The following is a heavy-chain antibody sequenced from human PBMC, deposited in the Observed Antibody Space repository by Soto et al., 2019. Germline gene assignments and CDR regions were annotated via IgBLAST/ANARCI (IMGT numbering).Heavy chain of an antibody. CDR2: ISGSGGST. D-gene: IGHD6-13*01. J-gene: IGHJ6*02. V-gene: IGHV3-23*01. CDR3: AKFRVAAYPYYYGMDV. CDR1: GFTFSSYA. Sequence: GGSLRLSCAASGFTFSSYAMSWVRQAPGKGLEWVSAISGSGGSTYYADSVKGRFTISRDNSKNTLYLQMNSLRAEDTAVYYCAKFRVAAYPYYYGMDVWGQGTTVTVSS.